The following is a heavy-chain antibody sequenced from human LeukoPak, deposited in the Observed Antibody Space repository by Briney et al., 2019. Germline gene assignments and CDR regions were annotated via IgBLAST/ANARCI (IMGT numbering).Heavy chain of an antibody. Sequence: GASVKVSCKASGYTFTSYGISWVRQAPGQGLEWMGWINPNSGGTNYAQKFQGRVTMTRDTSISTAYMELSRLRSDDTAVYYCASGATGAFDIWGQGTMVTVSS. D-gene: IGHD1-26*01. J-gene: IGHJ3*02. V-gene: IGHV1-2*02. CDR1: GYTFTSYG. CDR2: INPNSGGT. CDR3: ASGATGAFDI.